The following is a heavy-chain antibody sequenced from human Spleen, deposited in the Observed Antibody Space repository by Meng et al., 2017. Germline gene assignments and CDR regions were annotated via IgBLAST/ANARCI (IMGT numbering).Heavy chain of an antibody. CDR1: GGSFSDYY. D-gene: IGHD4-11*01. Sequence: QVTLQQGGAGLLKPSETLSLTCVVSGGSFSDYYWSWIRQPPGKGLEWIGEINHSGSTNYNPSLESRATISVDTSQNNLSLKLSSVTAADSAVYYCARGPTTMAHDFDYWGPGNLVHVAS. CDR3: ARGPTTMAHDFDY. V-gene: IGHV4-34*01. CDR2: INHSGST. J-gene: IGHJ4*01.